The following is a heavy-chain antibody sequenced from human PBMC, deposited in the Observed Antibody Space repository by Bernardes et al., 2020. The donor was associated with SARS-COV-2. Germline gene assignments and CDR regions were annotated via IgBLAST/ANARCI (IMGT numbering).Heavy chain of an antibody. CDR1: GYTFTGYY. Sequence: ASVKVSCKASGYTFTGYYIHWVRQAPGQGLEWMGWINPNSGGTIYAQKFQGRVTMTRDTSISTAYMELSRLRSDDTATYYCALPPSNYDRYGMDVWGQGTTVTVSS. V-gene: IGHV1-2*02. CDR3: ALPPSNYDRYGMDV. CDR2: INPNSGGT. D-gene: IGHD3-22*01. J-gene: IGHJ6*02.